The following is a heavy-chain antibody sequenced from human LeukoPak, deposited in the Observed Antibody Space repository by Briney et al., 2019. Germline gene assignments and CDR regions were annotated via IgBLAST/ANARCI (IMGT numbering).Heavy chain of an antibody. CDR2: IYHSGST. Sequence: SETLSITCAVSGGSISSGGYSWSWIRQPPGKGLEWIGCIYHSGSTYYNPSLKSRVTISVDRSKNQFSLKLSSVTAADTAVYYCARGGLVIPTAYYYGMDVWGQGTTVTVSS. CDR3: ARGGLVIPTAYYYGMDV. CDR1: GGSISSGGYS. J-gene: IGHJ6*02. D-gene: IGHD3/OR15-3a*01. V-gene: IGHV4-30-2*01.